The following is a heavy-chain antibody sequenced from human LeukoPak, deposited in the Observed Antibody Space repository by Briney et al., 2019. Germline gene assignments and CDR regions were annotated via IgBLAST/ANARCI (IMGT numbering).Heavy chain of an antibody. Sequence: SVKVSCKASGGXFSSYAISWVRQAPGQGLEWMGWIIPILGIANYAQKFQGRVTITADKSTSTAYMELSSLRSEDTAVYYCARGDGDGPARRAFDIWGQGTMVTVSS. D-gene: IGHD7-27*01. CDR1: GGXFSSYA. V-gene: IGHV1-69*10. CDR2: IIPILGIA. J-gene: IGHJ3*02. CDR3: ARGDGDGPARRAFDI.